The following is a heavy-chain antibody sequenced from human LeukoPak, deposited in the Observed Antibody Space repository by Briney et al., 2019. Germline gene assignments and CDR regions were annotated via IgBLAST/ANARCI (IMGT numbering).Heavy chain of an antibody. CDR1: GGSVSSSSYY. CDR3: ARSEVWNFDY. CDR2: IYYSGST. Sequence: SETLSLTCTVSGGSVSSSSYYWGWIRQPPGKGLEWIGYIYYSGSTNYNPSLKSRVTISVDTSKNQFSLKLSSVTAADTAVYYCARSEVWNFDYWGQGTLVTVSS. J-gene: IGHJ4*02. D-gene: IGHD3-16*01. V-gene: IGHV4-61*01.